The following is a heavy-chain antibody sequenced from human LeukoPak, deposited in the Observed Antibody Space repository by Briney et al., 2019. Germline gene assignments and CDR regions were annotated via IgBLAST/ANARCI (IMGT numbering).Heavy chain of an antibody. Sequence: GASVKVSCKASGGTFSSYAISWVRQAPGQGLEWMGGIIPIFGTANYAQKFQGRVTITADESTSTAYMELSSLRSEDTAVYYCARVSGSGSFYYHGMDVWGKGTTVTVSS. D-gene: IGHD3-10*01. CDR2: IIPIFGTA. CDR1: GGTFSSYA. CDR3: ARVSGSGSFYYHGMDV. J-gene: IGHJ6*04. V-gene: IGHV1-69*01.